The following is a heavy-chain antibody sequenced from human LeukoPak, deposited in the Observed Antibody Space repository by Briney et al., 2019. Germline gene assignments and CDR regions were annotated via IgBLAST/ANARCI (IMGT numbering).Heavy chain of an antibody. Sequence: SGTLSLICTVSGGSISNYCWSWIRQPPGKGLEWIGYICYSGSTNYNPSLKSRVTISVDTSKNQFSLKLSSVTAADTAVYYCARGYTYGPPVEYWGQGTLVTVSS. J-gene: IGHJ4*02. CDR2: ICYSGST. CDR1: GGSISNYC. CDR3: ARGYTYGPPVEY. V-gene: IGHV4-59*01. D-gene: IGHD5-18*01.